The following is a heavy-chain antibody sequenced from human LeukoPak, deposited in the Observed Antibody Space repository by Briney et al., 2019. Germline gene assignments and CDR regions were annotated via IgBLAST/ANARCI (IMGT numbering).Heavy chain of an antibody. V-gene: IGHV3-13*01. J-gene: IGHJ6*03. CDR1: GFTFSSFD. Sequence: LTGGSLRLSCAASGFTFSSFDMHWVRQPTGQGLEWVSTIGTASDTYYPGSVEGRFTLSRDNAKNSLYLQMNSLTAGDTAVYYCARGPRRGKYYYMDVWGKGTTVTVSS. CDR3: ARGPRRGKYYYMDV. D-gene: IGHD1-1*01. CDR2: IGTASDT.